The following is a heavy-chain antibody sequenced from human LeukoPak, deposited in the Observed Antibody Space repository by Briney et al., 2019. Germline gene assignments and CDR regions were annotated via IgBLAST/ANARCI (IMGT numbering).Heavy chain of an antibody. CDR1: GYTFTGYH. CDR2: INPNSGDT. J-gene: IGHJ4*02. D-gene: IGHD2-2*01. V-gene: IGHV1-2*02. CDR3: ARDYCSSTSCLFDY. Sequence: GASVKVSCKASGYTFTGYHIHWVRQAPGQGLEWMGWINPNSGDTNYAQKFQGRVTMTRDTSISTAYMELSRLRSDDTAVYYCARDYCSSTSCLFDYWGQGTLVTVSS.